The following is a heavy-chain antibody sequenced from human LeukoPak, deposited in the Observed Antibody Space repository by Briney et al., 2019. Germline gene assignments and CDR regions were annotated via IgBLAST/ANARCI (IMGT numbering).Heavy chain of an antibody. CDR2: IYNGGST. V-gene: IGHV3-66*02. CDR1: AFTVSSNY. D-gene: IGHD2/OR15-2a*01. Sequence: GGSLRLSCAASAFTVSSNYMSWVRQAPGKGLEWVSVIYNGGSTYYADSVKGRFTISRDNSKNTLYLQMNSLRAEDTAVYYCARDVIDGPAGVDYWGQGTLVTVSS. CDR3: ARDVIDGPAGVDY. J-gene: IGHJ4*02.